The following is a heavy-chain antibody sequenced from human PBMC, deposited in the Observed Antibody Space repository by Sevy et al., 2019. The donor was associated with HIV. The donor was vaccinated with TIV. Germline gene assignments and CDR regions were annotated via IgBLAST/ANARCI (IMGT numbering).Heavy chain of an antibody. J-gene: IGHJ4*03. D-gene: IGHD2-8*02. V-gene: IGHV4-34*01. Sequence: SETLSLTCAVYGGSFSGYYWSWIRQPPGKGLEWIGEINHSGSTNYNPSLKSRVTISVDTSKNQFSLKLSSVTAADTAVYYCCGHWWCNSLSQAFDYWGQGTIVPVSS. CDR2: INHSGST. CDR3: CGHWWCNSLSQAFDY. CDR1: GGSFSGYY.